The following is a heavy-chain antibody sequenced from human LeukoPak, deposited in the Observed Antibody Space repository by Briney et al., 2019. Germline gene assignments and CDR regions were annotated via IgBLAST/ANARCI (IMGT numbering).Heavy chain of an antibody. CDR2: IIPIFGTA. Sequence: GASVNVSCKASGGTFSSYAISWVRQAPGQGLEWMGGIIPIFGTANYAQKFQGRVTITADESTSTAYMELSSLSSEDTAVYYCARDLSRYSGSYSEPYDIWGQGTMVTVSS. CDR3: ARDLSRYSGSYSEPYDI. D-gene: IGHD1-26*01. V-gene: IGHV1-69*01. CDR1: GGTFSSYA. J-gene: IGHJ3*02.